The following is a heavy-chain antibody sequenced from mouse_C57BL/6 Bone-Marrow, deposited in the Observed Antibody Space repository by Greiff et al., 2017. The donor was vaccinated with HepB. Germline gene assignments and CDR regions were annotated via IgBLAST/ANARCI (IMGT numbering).Heavy chain of an antibody. CDR1: GYTFTDYE. Sequence: VQLQQSGAELVRPGASVTLSCKASGYTFTDYEMHWVKQTPVHGLEWIGAIDPETGGTAYNQKFKGKAILTADKSSSTAYMELRSLTSEDSAVYYCTRARGNYVGYWGQGTTLTVSS. CDR2: IDPETGGT. V-gene: IGHV1-15*01. CDR3: TRARGNYVGY. J-gene: IGHJ2*01.